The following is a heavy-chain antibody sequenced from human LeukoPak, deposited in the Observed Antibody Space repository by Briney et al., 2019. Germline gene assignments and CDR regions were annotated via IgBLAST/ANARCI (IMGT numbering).Heavy chain of an antibody. D-gene: IGHD3-22*01. CDR2: ITPLFGTA. CDR3: ATDSGYYDSSGYSDY. Sequence: GASVKVSCKASGGTFSKYSISWVRQRPGQGLEWMGGITPLFGTANYAQKFQGRVTITADESASTAYMELSSLRSEDTAVYYCATDSGYYDSSGYSDYWGQGTLVTVSS. V-gene: IGHV1-69*13. CDR1: GGTFSKYS. J-gene: IGHJ4*02.